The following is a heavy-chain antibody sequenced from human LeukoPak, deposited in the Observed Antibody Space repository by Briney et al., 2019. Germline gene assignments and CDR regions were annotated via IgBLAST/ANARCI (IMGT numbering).Heavy chain of an antibody. CDR3: ANLVWGSQAET. J-gene: IGHJ5*02. V-gene: IGHV3-21*01. CDR1: GFTFSIYS. Sequence: GGSLRLSCAASGFTFSIYSMNWVRQAPGKWLEWVSSISFNGNYIYYADSVKGRFNISRDNAKNSLYLQMDSLRAEDTAVYYCANLVWGSQAETWGQGTLVTVSS. CDR2: ISFNGNYI. D-gene: IGHD3-16*01.